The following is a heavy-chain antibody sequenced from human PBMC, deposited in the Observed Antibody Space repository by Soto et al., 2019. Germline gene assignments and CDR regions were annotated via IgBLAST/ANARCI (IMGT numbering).Heavy chain of an antibody. CDR2: VSPYSNIT. V-gene: IGHV1-18*01. CDR3: ARNGERDLGLNYYFYYGMDV. Sequence: XSVKVSCKASECLFTTYGIIWVRQAPGQGLEWMGWVSPYSNITNYAQKFQGRVTMTTETSTSTVYMELRSLRSDDTAMYYCARNGERDLGLNYYFYYGMDVWGQGTSVTVSS. D-gene: IGHD3-10*01. J-gene: IGHJ6*02. CDR1: ECLFTTYG.